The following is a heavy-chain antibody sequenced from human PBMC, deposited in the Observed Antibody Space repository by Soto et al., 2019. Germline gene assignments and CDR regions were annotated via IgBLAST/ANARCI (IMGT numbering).Heavy chain of an antibody. J-gene: IGHJ5*01. V-gene: IGHV3-48*03. CDR3: ARYGTRGDW. Sequence: GGSLRLSCAASGFTFSSYEMNWVRQAPGKGLEWVSYISSSGSTTYYADFAEGRFTISRDNAKDSLYLHLNSLRVGDTAVYYCARYGTRGDWWGLGTQVTVSS. CDR2: ISSSGSTT. CDR1: GFTFSSYE. D-gene: IGHD3-10*01.